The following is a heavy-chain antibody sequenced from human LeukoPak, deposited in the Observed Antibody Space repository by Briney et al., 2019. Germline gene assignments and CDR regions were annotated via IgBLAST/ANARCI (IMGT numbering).Heavy chain of an antibody. Sequence: SETLSLTCTVSGGSISPYYWSWIRQPPEKGLEYIGYIYYSGTTDYNPSLKSRVTISVDTSKNQFSLKVTSVSAADTAVYYCARIMQTPWGMDVWGQGTTVTVSS. D-gene: IGHD4-23*01. CDR1: GGSISPYY. CDR3: ARIMQTPWGMDV. J-gene: IGHJ6*02. V-gene: IGHV4-59*01. CDR2: IYYSGTT.